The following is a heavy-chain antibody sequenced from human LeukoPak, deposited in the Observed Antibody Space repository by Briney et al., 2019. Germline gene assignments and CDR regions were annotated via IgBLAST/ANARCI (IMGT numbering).Heavy chain of an antibody. J-gene: IGHJ6*03. D-gene: IGHD6-13*01. Sequence: PGGSLRLSXAASGFTFSSYWMSWVRQAPGKGLKWVANIKQDGSEKYYVDSVKGRFTISRDNAKNSLYLQMNSLRAEDTAVYYCASDPGIAAAGMNYYYYYYMDVRGKGTTVTVSS. CDR3: ASDPGIAAAGMNYYYYYYMDV. V-gene: IGHV3-7*01. CDR1: GFTFSSYW. CDR2: IKQDGSEK.